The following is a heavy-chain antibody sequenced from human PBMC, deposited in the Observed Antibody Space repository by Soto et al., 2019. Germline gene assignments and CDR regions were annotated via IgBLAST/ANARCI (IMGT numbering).Heavy chain of an antibody. Sequence: QVQLVESGGGVVQPGRSLRLTCAASGFTFSSNGMHWVRQAPGKGLEWVALIAYDGSKTYYGDSVRGRFTISRDNSENTRLLQMNSLRAEDTAVYYCARWVGGSMFDNSGKYDSWGQGTLVTVSS. J-gene: IGHJ5*01. V-gene: IGHV3-30*03. CDR1: GFTFSSNG. D-gene: IGHD3-22*01. CDR3: ARWVGGSMFDNSGKYDS. CDR2: IAYDGSKT.